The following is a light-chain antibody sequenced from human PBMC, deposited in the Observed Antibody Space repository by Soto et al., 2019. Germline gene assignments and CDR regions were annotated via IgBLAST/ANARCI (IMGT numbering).Light chain of an antibody. J-gene: IGKJ5*01. Sequence: DIQMTQSPSSLSASVGGRVTITCRASQSISSYLNWYQQKPGKAPKLLIYAASSLQSGVPARFSGSGSGTDFTLTICSLQPVDFATYYCQQSYSTPRTTFGQGTRLEIK. CDR2: AAS. CDR1: QSISSY. CDR3: QQSYSTPRTT. V-gene: IGKV1-39*01.